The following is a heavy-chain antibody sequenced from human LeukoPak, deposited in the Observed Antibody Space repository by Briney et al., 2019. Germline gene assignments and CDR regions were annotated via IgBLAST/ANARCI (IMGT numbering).Heavy chain of an antibody. D-gene: IGHD3-3*01. Sequence: GGSLRLSCAASGFTFRSYAMHWVRQAPGKGLEWVAVISYDGSNKYYADSVKGRFTISKDNSKNTLYLQMNSLRAEDTAVYYCARAGVDDFWSGYPTGYYYYGMDVWGQGTTVTVSS. J-gene: IGHJ6*02. CDR1: GFTFRSYA. V-gene: IGHV3-30-3*01. CDR2: ISYDGSNK. CDR3: ARAGVDDFWSGYPTGYYYYGMDV.